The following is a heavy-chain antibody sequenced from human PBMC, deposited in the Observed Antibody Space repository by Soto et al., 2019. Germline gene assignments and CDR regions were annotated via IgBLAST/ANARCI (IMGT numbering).Heavy chain of an antibody. D-gene: IGHD4-4*01. J-gene: IGHJ4*02. V-gene: IGHV3-21*01. CDR3: AREGINNYNEYYFDS. CDR2: ISGSGNYT. CDR1: GFTFSSYS. Sequence: GGSLRLSCAASGFTFSSYSMNWVRQAPGKGLEWVSSISGSGNYTHYADFLRGRFTISRDNAKTSLYLQMNSLRAEDTAVYYCAREGINNYNEYYFDSWGQGTMVTVSS.